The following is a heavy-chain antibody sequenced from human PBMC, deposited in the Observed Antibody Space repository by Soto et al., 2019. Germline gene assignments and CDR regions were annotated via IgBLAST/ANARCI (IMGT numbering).Heavy chain of an antibody. CDR2: ISAHNGNT. Sequence: QVHLVQSGAEVKKPGASVKVSCKASGYTFTSYGITWVRQAPGQGLEWMGWISAHNGNTDYAQKLQGRVIVTRDTSTSTAYMELRSMRSDDAAVYYCARGRYGDYWGQGALVTVSS. J-gene: IGHJ4*02. V-gene: IGHV1-18*01. CDR1: GYTFTSYG. CDR3: ARGRYGDY. D-gene: IGHD1-1*01.